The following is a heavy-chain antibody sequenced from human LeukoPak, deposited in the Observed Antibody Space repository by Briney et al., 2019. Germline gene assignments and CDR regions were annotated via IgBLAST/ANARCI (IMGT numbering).Heavy chain of an antibody. CDR1: GFAVSSNY. D-gene: IGHD2-21*02. V-gene: IGHV3-66*01. CDR3: ARERDGYCGGDCYCYYGMDV. CDR2: IHSGGNT. Sequence: GGSLRLSCTASGFAVSSNYINWVRQAPGKGLEWVSVIHSGGNTYYAHSVKDRFTISRDNSKNTVYLQMNSLRAEDTALYYCARERDGYCGGDCYCYYGMDVWGQGTTVTVSS. J-gene: IGHJ6*02.